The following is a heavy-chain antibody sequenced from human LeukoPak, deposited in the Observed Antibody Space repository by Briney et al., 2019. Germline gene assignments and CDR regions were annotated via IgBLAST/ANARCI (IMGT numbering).Heavy chain of an antibody. CDR2: ISGDSNTI. CDR1: GFTFNAYH. CDR3: AREGCTMTTCRRAGGHLDV. V-gene: IGHV3-48*02. J-gene: IGHJ6*02. Sequence: PGRSLRLSCAASGFTFNAYHMNWVRQAPGKGLEWISYISGDSNTIYYADSVRGRFTISRDNAKNSLYLQMNSLRDEDTAMYYCAREGCTMTTCRRAGGHLDVWGQGTTVTVSS. D-gene: IGHD2-8*01.